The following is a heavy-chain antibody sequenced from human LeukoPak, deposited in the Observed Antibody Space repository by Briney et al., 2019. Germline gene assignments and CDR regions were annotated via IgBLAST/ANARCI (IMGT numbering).Heavy chain of an antibody. D-gene: IGHD1-20*01. Sequence: PGGSLRLSCAASGFTFSSYWMHWVRQAPGKGLVWVSRINSDGSDTRYADSVEGRFTISRDNAKNTLYLQMSSLRVEDTAVYYCARDNWKDEFYDYWGQGILVTVSS. V-gene: IGHV3-74*01. CDR3: ARDNWKDEFYDY. J-gene: IGHJ4*02. CDR1: GFTFSSYW. CDR2: INSDGSDT.